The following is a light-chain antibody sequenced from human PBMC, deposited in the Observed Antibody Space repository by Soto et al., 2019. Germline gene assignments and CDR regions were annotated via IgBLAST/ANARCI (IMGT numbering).Light chain of an antibody. Sequence: DIVMTQSPDSLAVSLGERATINCKSSQGVLYSSNNKNYLAWYQQKPGQPPKLLIYWASTREFGVPDRFSGSGSGTDFTLTISSLQAEDVAVYYCQQYYSTPFSFGGGTKVDIK. CDR2: WAS. CDR3: QQYYSTPFS. J-gene: IGKJ4*01. V-gene: IGKV4-1*01. CDR1: QGVLYSSNNKNY.